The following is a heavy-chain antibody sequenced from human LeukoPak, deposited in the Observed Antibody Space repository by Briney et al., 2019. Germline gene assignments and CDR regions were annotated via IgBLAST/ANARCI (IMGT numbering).Heavy chain of an antibody. CDR3: AKDREGGSGWLDY. CDR2: ISWDGGST. Sequence: GGSLRLSCAASGFTFDDYAMHWVRQAPGKGLEWVSLISWDGGSTYYADSVKGRFTISRDNSKNSLYLQMNSLRAEDTALYYCAKDREGGSGWLDYWGQGTLVTVSS. J-gene: IGHJ4*02. D-gene: IGHD6-19*01. CDR1: GFTFDDYA. V-gene: IGHV3-43D*03.